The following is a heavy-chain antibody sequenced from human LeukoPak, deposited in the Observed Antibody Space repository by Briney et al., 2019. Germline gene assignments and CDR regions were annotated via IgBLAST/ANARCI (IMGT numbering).Heavy chain of an antibody. Sequence: GGSLRLSCAASGFTFSSYAMHWVRQAPGKGLEYVSAISSNGGSTYYANSVKGRFTISRDNSKNTLYLQMNSLRAEDTAVYYCARDPWVFSEYYSDYWGQGTLVTVSS. CDR1: GFTFSSYA. CDR3: ARDPWVFSEYYSDY. CDR2: ISSNGGST. J-gene: IGHJ4*02. D-gene: IGHD2-8*01. V-gene: IGHV3-64*01.